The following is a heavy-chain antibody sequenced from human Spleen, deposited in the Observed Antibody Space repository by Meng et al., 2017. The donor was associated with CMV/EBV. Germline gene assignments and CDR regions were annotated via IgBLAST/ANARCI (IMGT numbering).Heavy chain of an antibody. J-gene: IGHJ4*02. Sequence: KTSGYTFIGYIIHWVRQAPGQGLEWMGIINPSGGSTSYAQKFQGRVTMTRDTSTSTVYMELSSLRSEDTAVYYCARVGRDILTGYYNYWGQGTLVTVSS. CDR3: ARVGRDILTGYYNY. V-gene: IGHV1-46*01. D-gene: IGHD3-9*01. CDR1: GYTFIGYI. CDR2: INPSGGST.